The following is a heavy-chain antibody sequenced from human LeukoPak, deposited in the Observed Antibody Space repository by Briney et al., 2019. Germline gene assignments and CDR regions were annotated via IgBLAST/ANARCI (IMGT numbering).Heavy chain of an antibody. Sequence: GSSVKVSFKASGGTFISYAISWVRQAPGQELEWMGGIIPIFGTANYTQKFQGRVTITADKSTSTAYMELSSLRSEDTAVYYCARDTGNWGSYFDLWGRGALVTVSS. J-gene: IGHJ2*01. CDR2: IIPIFGTA. CDR1: GGTFISYA. CDR3: ARDTGNWGSYFDL. V-gene: IGHV1-69*06. D-gene: IGHD7-27*01.